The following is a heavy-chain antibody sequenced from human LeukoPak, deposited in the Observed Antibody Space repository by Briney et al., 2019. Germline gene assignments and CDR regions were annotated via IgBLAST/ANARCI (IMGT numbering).Heavy chain of an antibody. CDR3: ATLAAAGKFDP. CDR1: GGSISSTSYY. D-gene: IGHD6-13*01. CDR2: IYYSGST. J-gene: IGHJ5*02. Sequence: SETLSLTCTVSGGSISSTSYYWGWIRQPPGKGLEWIGTIYYSGSTYYNPSLKSRVTISVDTSKNQFSLKLSSVTAADTAVYYCATLAAAGKFDPWGQGTLVTVSS. V-gene: IGHV4-39*07.